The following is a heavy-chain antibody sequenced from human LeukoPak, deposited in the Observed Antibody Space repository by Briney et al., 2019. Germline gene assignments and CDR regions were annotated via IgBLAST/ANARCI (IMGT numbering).Heavy chain of an antibody. J-gene: IGHJ4*02. V-gene: IGHV3-48*03. Sequence: GGSLRLSCAASGFTFSSYEMNWVRQAPGKGLEWVSYISNRGSTIYYADSVKGRFTISRDNAKNSLYLQMNSLRAEDTALYYCARDRSAFSGYDFFDYWGQGTLVTVSS. D-gene: IGHD5-12*01. CDR1: GFTFSSYE. CDR3: ARDRSAFSGYDFFDY. CDR2: ISNRGSTI.